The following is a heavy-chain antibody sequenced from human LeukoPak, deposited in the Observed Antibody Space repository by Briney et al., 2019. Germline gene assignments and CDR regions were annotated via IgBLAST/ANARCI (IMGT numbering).Heavy chain of an antibody. CDR2: ISYSGSLT. Sequence: GGSLRLSCAASGFTFSSFGMNWVRQAPGKGLEWVSYISYSGSLTDHADSVKGRFTISRDNAKNSLYLQLNSLRDEDTAVYFCAKVIRGGYGMDVWGQGTTVTVYS. V-gene: IGHV3-48*02. D-gene: IGHD3-10*01. CDR1: GFTFSSFG. CDR3: AKVIRGGYGMDV. J-gene: IGHJ6*02.